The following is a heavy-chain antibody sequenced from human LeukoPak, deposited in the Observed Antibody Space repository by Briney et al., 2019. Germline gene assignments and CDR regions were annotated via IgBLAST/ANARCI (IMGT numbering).Heavy chain of an antibody. V-gene: IGHV4-34*01. Sequence: SETLSLTCAVYGGSFSGYYWSWIRQPPGKGLEWIGEINHSGSTNYNPPLKSRVTISVDTSKNQFSLKLSSVTAADTAVYYCAGFTLYGSGSPRFDPWGQGTLVTVSS. CDR1: GGSFSGYY. CDR3: AGFTLYGSGSPRFDP. CDR2: INHSGST. J-gene: IGHJ5*02. D-gene: IGHD3-10*01.